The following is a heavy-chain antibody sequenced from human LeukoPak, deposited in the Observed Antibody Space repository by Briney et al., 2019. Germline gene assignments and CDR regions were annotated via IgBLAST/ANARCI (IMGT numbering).Heavy chain of an antibody. CDR2: ISAYSGNT. J-gene: IGHJ5*02. Sequence: ASVKVSCKASGYTSTSYGISWVRQAPGQGLEWMGWISAYSGNTNYAQKLQGRVTMTTDTSTSTAYMELRSLRFDDTAVYYCARDIGGMGWFDPWGQGTLVTVSS. V-gene: IGHV1-18*01. CDR3: ARDIGGMGWFDP. CDR1: GYTSTSYG. D-gene: IGHD1-26*01.